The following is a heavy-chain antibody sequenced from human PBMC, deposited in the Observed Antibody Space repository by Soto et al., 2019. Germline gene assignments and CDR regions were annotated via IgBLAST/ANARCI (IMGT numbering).Heavy chain of an antibody. CDR2: ISAAGDP. D-gene: IGHD2-8*02. CDR3: AREKDLILGGYALDT. Sequence: EVQLVESGGGLVQPGGSLRLSCEASGFTFRNYDMHWVRQGTGKGLEWVSGISAAGDPDYADSVEGRFTISRENAQNSFFLQMNSLRVGDTAVYYCAREKDLILGGYALDTWGQGTMVTVSS. V-gene: IGHV3-13*05. CDR1: GFTFRNYD. J-gene: IGHJ3*02.